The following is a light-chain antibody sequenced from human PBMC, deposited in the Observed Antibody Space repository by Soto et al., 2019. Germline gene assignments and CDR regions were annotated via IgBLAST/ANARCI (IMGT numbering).Light chain of an antibody. J-gene: IGKJ1*01. CDR3: HQVYTYPRT. V-gene: IGKV1-9*01. CDR1: EGVRSY. CDR2: GAS. Sequence: PFTQSPSPLSAFFGDRVTLTFRASEGVRSYLAWFQQRPGKAPKLLIFGASTLQNGVPARFSGGGFGTEFTLTITSLQPEDFATYYCHQVYTYPRTFGQGTKV.